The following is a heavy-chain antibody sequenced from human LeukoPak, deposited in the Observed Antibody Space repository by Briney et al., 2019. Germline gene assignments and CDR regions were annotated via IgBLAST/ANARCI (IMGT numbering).Heavy chain of an antibody. J-gene: IGHJ4*02. V-gene: IGHV3-7*01. Sequence: GGSLRLSCAASGFTFSSYWMSWVRQAPGKGLEWVANIKYDENEKYYVASVKGRFTISRDNAKNSLYLQMNNLRAEDTALYYCARDRHYYESTGYFFDSWGRGTLVTVSS. CDR1: GFTFSSYW. CDR2: IKYDENEK. D-gene: IGHD3-22*01. CDR3: ARDRHYYESTGYFFDS.